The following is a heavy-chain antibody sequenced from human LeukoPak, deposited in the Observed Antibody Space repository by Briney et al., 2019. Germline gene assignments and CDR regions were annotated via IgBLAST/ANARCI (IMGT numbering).Heavy chain of an antibody. CDR1: GFNFNTLS. CDR2: ISSNGSTT. D-gene: IGHD3-3*01. Sequence: PGGSLRLSCAASGFNFNTLSMNWVRQAPGKGLEWVAYISSNGSTTYYADSMKGRFTISRDNAKNSLHLQMNGLRGEDTAVYYCARDGFCDFWGQGTLVTVSS. V-gene: IGHV3-48*01. J-gene: IGHJ4*02. CDR3: ARDGFCDF.